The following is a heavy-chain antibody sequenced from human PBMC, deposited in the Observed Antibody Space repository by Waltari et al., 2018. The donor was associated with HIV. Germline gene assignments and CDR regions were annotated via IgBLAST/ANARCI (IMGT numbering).Heavy chain of an antibody. D-gene: IGHD2-15*01. Sequence: QVQLQESGPGLVKPSETLSLTCTVPGGSVSSGSYYSSWIRQPPGKGLEWIGYIYYSGSTNYNPSLKSRVTISVDTSKNQFSLKLSSVTAADTAVYYCARDQEAVVVAATYYYGMDVWGQGTTVTVSS. J-gene: IGHJ6*02. CDR3: ARDQEAVVVAATYYYGMDV. CDR1: GGSVSSGSYY. V-gene: IGHV4-61*01. CDR2: IYYSGST.